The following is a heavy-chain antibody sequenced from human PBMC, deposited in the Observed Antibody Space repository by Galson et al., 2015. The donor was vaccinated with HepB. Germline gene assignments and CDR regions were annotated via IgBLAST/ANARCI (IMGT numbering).Heavy chain of an antibody. D-gene: IGHD6-19*01. Sequence: SVKVSCKASGGTFSSYAISWVRQAPGQGLEWMGGIIPIFGTANYAQKFQGRVTITADESTSTAYMELSSLRSEDTAVYYCARDGYAGSGWLLGYYYMDVWGKGTTVTVSS. CDR2: IIPIFGTA. CDR3: ARDGYAGSGWLLGYYYMDV. CDR1: GGTFSSYA. V-gene: IGHV1-69*13. J-gene: IGHJ6*03.